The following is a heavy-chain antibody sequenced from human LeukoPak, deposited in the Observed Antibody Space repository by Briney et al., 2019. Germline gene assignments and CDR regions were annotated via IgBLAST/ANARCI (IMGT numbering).Heavy chain of an antibody. V-gene: IGHV4-59*01. D-gene: IGHD4-17*01. CDR1: GGAITGYY. CDR2: IYYSGST. Sequence: SETLSLTCTVSGGAITGYYWSWIRQPPGKGLEWIGYIYYSGSTNYNPSLKSRVTMSVDTSKKQFSLKLSSVAAADTAVYYCARGRPPHDYGTLFDYWGQGTLVTVSS. CDR3: ARGRPPHDYGTLFDY. J-gene: IGHJ4*02.